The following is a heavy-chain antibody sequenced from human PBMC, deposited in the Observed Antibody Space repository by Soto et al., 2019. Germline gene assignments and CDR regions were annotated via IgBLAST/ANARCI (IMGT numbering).Heavy chain of an antibody. J-gene: IGHJ4*02. D-gene: IGHD3-10*01. CDR2: ISSSSSYI. V-gene: IGHV3-21*01. CDR1: VFTFSSYS. CDR3: ARDGTLLWFGELFDY. Sequence: GGSLRLSCAASVFTFSSYSMNWVRQAPGKGLEWVSSISSSSSYIYYADSVKGRFTISRDNAKNSLYLQMNSLRAEDTAVYYCARDGTLLWFGELFDYWGQGTLVTVSS.